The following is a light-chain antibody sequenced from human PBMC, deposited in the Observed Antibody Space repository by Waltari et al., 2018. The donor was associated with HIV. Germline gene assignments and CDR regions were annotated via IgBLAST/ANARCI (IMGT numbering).Light chain of an antibody. V-gene: IGLV2-23*02. CDR2: EVT. CDR3: CSYAGSSTLV. Sequence: QSALTQPASVPGSPGQSITISCTGTSSDVGSYNLVSWYQQHPGKAPKPMIYEVTKRPSGVSNRFSGSKSGNTASLTISGLQAEDEADYFCCSYAGSSTLVFGGGTKLTVL. J-gene: IGLJ2*01. CDR1: SSDVGSYNL.